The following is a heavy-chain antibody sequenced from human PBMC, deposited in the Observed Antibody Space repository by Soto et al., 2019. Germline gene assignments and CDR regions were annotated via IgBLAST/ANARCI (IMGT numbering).Heavy chain of an antibody. CDR1: GGTFSSYA. V-gene: IGHV1-69*01. Sequence: QVQLVQSGAEVKKPGSSVKVSCKASGGTFSSYAISWVRQAPGQGLEWMGGIIPIFGTANYAQKFQGRVTITADDSTSTAYMELSSLRSEDTAVYYCARDPLIYSSSWYSPNWFDPWGQGTLVTVSS. CDR2: IIPIFGTA. D-gene: IGHD6-13*01. CDR3: ARDPLIYSSSWYSPNWFDP. J-gene: IGHJ5*02.